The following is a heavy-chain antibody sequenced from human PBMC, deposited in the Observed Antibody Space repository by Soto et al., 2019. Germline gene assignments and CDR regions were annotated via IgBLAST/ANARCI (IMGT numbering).Heavy chain of an antibody. Sequence: GGSLRLSCAASGFTVSSNYMSWVRQAPGKGLEWVSVIYSGGSTYYADSVKGRFTISRDNSKNTLYLQRNSLRAEDTAVYYCARGGHGFWSGYYKSMYYYYGMDVWSQGTTVTVSS. J-gene: IGHJ6*02. CDR3: ARGGHGFWSGYYKSMYYYYGMDV. V-gene: IGHV3-53*01. CDR2: IYSGGST. D-gene: IGHD3-3*01. CDR1: GFTVSSNY.